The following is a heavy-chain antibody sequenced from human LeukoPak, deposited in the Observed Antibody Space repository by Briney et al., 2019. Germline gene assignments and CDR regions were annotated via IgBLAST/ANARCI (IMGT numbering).Heavy chain of an antibody. CDR3: AELGVTMIGGV. Sequence: GGSLRLSCAASGFTFSSYGMNWVRQAPGKGLEWVSFISSSSSYIYYADSVKGRFTISRDNAKNSLYLQMNSLRAEDTAVYYCAELGVTMIGGVWGKGTTVTISS. V-gene: IGHV3-21*01. CDR2: ISSSSSYI. D-gene: IGHD3-10*02. J-gene: IGHJ6*04. CDR1: GFTFSSYG.